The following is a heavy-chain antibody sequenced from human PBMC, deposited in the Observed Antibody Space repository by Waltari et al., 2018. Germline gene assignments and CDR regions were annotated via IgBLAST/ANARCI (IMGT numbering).Heavy chain of an antibody. J-gene: IGHJ4*02. CDR1: GGSINTFY. D-gene: IGHD3-10*01. V-gene: IGHV4-59*01. CDR2: IYYSGST. CDR3: ARGGSGSRANFDC. Sequence: QVQLQESGPGLVKPSETLSLTCTVSGGSINTFYWNCIRQPPGKGLEWIGNIYYSGSTNYSPSLKSRVTISVDTSKNQFSLNLSSVTAADTAVYYCARGGSGSRANFDCWGQGTLVTVSS.